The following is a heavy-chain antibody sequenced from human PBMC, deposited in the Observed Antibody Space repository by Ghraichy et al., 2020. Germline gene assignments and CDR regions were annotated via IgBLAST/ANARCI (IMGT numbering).Heavy chain of an antibody. V-gene: IGHV3-74*01. CDR2: INSDGSST. J-gene: IGHJ4*02. Sequence: GGSLRLSCAASGFTFSSYWMHWVRQAPGKGLVWVSRINSDGSSTSYADSVKGRFTISRDNAKNTLYLQMNSLRAKDTAVYYCALLGAVVTSHVSPRVDYWGQGTLVTVSS. CDR3: ALLGAVVTSHVSPRVDY. D-gene: IGHD4-23*01. CDR1: GFTFSSYW.